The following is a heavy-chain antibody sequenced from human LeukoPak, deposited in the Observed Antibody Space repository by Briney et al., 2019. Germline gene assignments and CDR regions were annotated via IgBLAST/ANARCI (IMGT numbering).Heavy chain of an antibody. CDR1: GFTFSSYA. Sequence: PRGSLRLSCAASGFTFSSYAMHWVRQAPGKGLDWVSGISGSGDSTYSADSVKGRFTISRDNSKNTLYLQMNSLRAEDTAVYYCAKDLDDRNWGQGTLVTVSS. CDR2: ISGSGDST. D-gene: IGHD3-16*01. V-gene: IGHV3-23*01. CDR3: AKDLDDRN. J-gene: IGHJ4*02.